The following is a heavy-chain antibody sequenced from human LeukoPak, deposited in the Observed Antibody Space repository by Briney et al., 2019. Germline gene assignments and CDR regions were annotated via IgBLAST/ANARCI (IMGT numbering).Heavy chain of an antibody. D-gene: IGHD3-22*01. Sequence: GASVKVSCKASGYTFTSYDINWVRQATGQGLEWIGWMNPNSGNTGYAQKFQGRVTMTRNTSISTAYMELSSLRSEDTAVYYCARGGTYYYDSSGYYYVPRRDYYMDVWGKGTTVTVSS. CDR3: ARGGTYYYDSSGYYYVPRRDYYMDV. CDR2: MNPNSGNT. V-gene: IGHV1-8*01. CDR1: GYTFTSYD. J-gene: IGHJ6*03.